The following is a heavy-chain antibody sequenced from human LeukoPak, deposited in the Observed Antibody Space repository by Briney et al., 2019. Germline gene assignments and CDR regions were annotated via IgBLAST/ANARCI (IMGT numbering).Heavy chain of an antibody. CDR1: GGSISSGNYY. CDR2: LHTSGST. D-gene: IGHD6-13*01. J-gene: IGHJ4*02. Sequence: PSETLSLTCTVSGGSISSGNYYWSWIRQPAGKGLEWIGRLHTSGSTNYNPSLKSRVTISVDTSKNQFSLKLSSVTAADTAVYYCARESFSIAAADYWGQGTLVTVSS. V-gene: IGHV4-61*02. CDR3: ARESFSIAAADY.